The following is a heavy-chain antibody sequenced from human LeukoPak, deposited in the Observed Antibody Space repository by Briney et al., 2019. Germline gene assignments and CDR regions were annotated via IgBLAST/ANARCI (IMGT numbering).Heavy chain of an antibody. CDR2: INHSGST. Sequence: SETLSLTCAVYGGSFSGYYWSWIRQPPGKGLEWIGEINHSGSTNYNPSLKSRVTISVDTSKNQFSLKLSSVTAADTAVYYCARGDILTGYLGLWGQGTLVTVYS. CDR1: GGSFSGYY. D-gene: IGHD3-9*01. J-gene: IGHJ4*02. V-gene: IGHV4-34*01. CDR3: ARGDILTGYLGL.